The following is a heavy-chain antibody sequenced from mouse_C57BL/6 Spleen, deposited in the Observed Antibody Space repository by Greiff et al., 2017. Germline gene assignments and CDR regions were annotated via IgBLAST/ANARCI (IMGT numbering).Heavy chain of an antibody. V-gene: IGHV1-26*01. Sequence: EVQLQQSGPELVKPGASVKISCKASGYTFTDYYMNWVKQSHGKSLEWIGDINPNNGGTSYNQKFKGKATLTVDKSSSTAYMELRSLTSEDSAVYYCARGLTTKWYFDVWGTGTTVTVSS. CDR1: GYTFTDYY. CDR3: ARGLTTKWYFDV. CDR2: INPNNGGT. D-gene: IGHD1-1*01. J-gene: IGHJ1*03.